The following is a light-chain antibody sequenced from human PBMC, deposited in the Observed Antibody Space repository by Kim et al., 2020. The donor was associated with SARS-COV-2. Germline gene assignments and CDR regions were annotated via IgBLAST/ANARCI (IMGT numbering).Light chain of an antibody. Sequence: GQSSSISCTGTTRNVGNYRYVSWYQQHPGQAPNLIIYDVSNRPSGVSSRFSGSKSGTTASLTISGLQAEDEADYCCSSYTSTSTRVFGTGTKVTVL. CDR3: SSYTSTSTRV. CDR1: TRNVGNYRY. J-gene: IGLJ1*01. CDR2: DVS. V-gene: IGLV2-14*04.